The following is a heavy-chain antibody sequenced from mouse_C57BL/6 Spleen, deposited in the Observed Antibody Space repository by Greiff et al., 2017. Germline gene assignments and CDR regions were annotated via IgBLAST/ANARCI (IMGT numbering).Heavy chain of an antibody. V-gene: IGHV1-66*01. D-gene: IGHD1-1*01. CDR3: ARDGSSYEEDYFDY. Sequence: QVHVKQSGPELVKPGASVKISCKASGYSFTSYYIHWVKQRPGQGLEWIGWIYPGSGNTKYNEKFKGKATLTADTSSSTAYMQLSSLTSEDSAVYYCARDGSSYEEDYFDYWGQGTTLTVSS. CDR2: IYPGSGNT. CDR1: GYSFTSYY. J-gene: IGHJ2*01.